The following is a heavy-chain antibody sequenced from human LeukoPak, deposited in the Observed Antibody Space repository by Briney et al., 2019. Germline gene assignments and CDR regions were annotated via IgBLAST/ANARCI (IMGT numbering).Heavy chain of an antibody. J-gene: IGHJ4*02. CDR3: ARDGGSYCTGNLCYKDGFFDY. D-gene: IGHD2-8*02. CDR2: IKQGGSEK. CDR1: GFTFSSYW. V-gene: IGHV3-7*01. Sequence: GGSLRLSCAASGFTFSSYWMSWVRQAPGKGLEWLANIKQGGSEKYYVDSVKGRFTISRDNAKNSLYLQLNSLRAEDTAVYCCARDGGSYCTGNLCYKDGFFDYWGQGTLVTVSS.